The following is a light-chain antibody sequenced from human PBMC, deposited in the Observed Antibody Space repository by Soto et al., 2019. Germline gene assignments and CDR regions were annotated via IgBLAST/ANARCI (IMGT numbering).Light chain of an antibody. V-gene: IGKV3-15*01. CDR1: QSVSSN. Sequence: EIVMTQSPATLSVSPGERATLSCRASQSVSSNFAWYQQKPCQAPRLLIDGASTRATGIPARFSGSGSGPEFTLSISSLQSEDFAVYYWQQHQHCTQAYTFGQGAKLEIK. CDR3: QQHQHCTQAYT. J-gene: IGKJ2*01. CDR2: GAS.